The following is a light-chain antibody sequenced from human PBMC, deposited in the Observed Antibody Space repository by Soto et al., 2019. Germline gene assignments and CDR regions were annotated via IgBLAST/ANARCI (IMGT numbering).Light chain of an antibody. V-gene: IGKV1-27*01. CDR3: QRYNGAPYT. CDR2: AAS. Sequence: DIQMTQSPSSLSASVGDRVTITCRASQGISNYLAWYQQRPGKVPQVLIYAASTLQSGVPSRFSGRGSGTDFTLIIDSLQAEDVATYYCQRYNGAPYTFGQGTKLEIK. CDR1: QGISNY. J-gene: IGKJ2*01.